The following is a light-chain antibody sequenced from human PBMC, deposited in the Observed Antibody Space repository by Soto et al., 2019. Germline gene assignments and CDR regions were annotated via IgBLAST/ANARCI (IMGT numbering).Light chain of an antibody. V-gene: IGKV2-28*01. J-gene: IGKJ2*01. CDR2: LGS. CDR1: QSLLHSNGYNY. Sequence: DIVMTQSPLSLPVTPGEPASISCRSSQSLLHSNGYNYLDWYLQKPGQSPQLLMYLGSNRASEVPDRFSGSGADKDFILKTSRVEAGDVGGYYCMQALQTPPTFGQGTKLEIK. CDR3: MQALQTPPT.